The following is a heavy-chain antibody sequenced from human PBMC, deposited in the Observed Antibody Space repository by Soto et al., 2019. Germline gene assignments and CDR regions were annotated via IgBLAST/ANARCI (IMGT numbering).Heavy chain of an antibody. CDR1: GGSISSGGDY. CDR3: ARSLLRITMIVEDYYFDH. V-gene: IGHV4-31*03. J-gene: IGHJ4*02. D-gene: IGHD3-22*01. CDR2: IYYSGST. Sequence: SETLSLTCTVSGGSISSGGDYWSWIRQHPGKGLEWIGYIYYSGSTYYNPSLKSRVTISVDTSKNQFSLKLSSVTAAVTAVYYCARSLLRITMIVEDYYFDHWGQATLITAPQ.